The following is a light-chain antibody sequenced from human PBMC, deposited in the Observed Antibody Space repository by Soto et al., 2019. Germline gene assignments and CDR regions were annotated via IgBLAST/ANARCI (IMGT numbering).Light chain of an antibody. Sequence: EIVLTQSPGTLSLSPGERATLSCRASQSVSSSYLAWYQQKPGQAPRLLIYGASSRATGLPDRFSGSGSGTHFTLTISRLEPEDFAVYYCHQYGSSPYTFGQGTKLEIK. V-gene: IGKV3-20*01. J-gene: IGKJ2*01. CDR1: QSVSSSY. CDR3: HQYGSSPYT. CDR2: GAS.